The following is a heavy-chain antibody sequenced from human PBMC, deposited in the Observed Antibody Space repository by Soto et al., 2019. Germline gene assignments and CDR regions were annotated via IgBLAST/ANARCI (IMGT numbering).Heavy chain of an antibody. V-gene: IGHV3-74*01. CDR2: INSDGSST. CDR3: ARTAGYSSSLNWFDP. CDR1: GFTFSSYW. Sequence: PGGSLRLSCAASGFTFSSYWMHWVRQAPGKGLVWVSRINSDGSSTSYADSVKGRFTISRDNAKNTLYLQMNSLRAEDTAVYYCARTAGYSSSLNWFDPWGQGTLVTVSS. J-gene: IGHJ5*02. D-gene: IGHD6-13*01.